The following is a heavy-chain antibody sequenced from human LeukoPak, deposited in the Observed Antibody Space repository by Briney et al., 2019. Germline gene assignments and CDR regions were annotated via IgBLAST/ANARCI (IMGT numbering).Heavy chain of an antibody. J-gene: IGHJ4*02. Sequence: PSETLSLTCAVYGGSFSGYYWSWIRQPPGKGLEWIGEINHSGSTNYNPSLKSRVTISVDTSKNQFSLKLSSVTAADTAVYYCARGRAARLHYWGQETLVTVSS. CDR1: GGSFSGYY. CDR2: INHSGST. CDR3: ARGRAARLHY. V-gene: IGHV4-34*01. D-gene: IGHD6-6*01.